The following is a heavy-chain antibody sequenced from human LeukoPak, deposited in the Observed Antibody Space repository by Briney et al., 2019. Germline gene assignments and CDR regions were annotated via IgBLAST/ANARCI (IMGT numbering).Heavy chain of an antibody. J-gene: IGHJ4*02. Sequence: SETLSLTCAVYGGSFSGYYWSWIRQPPGKGLEWIGEINHSGSTNCNPSLKSRVTISVDTSKNQFSLKLSSVTAADTAVYYCARGRGRRGYYFDYWGQGTLVTVSS. CDR2: INHSGST. D-gene: IGHD1-14*01. CDR1: GGSFSGYY. V-gene: IGHV4-34*01. CDR3: ARGRGRRGYYFDY.